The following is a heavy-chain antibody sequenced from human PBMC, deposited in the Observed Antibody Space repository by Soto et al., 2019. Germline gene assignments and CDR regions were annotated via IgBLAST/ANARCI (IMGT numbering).Heavy chain of an antibody. Sequence: SETLSLTCTVSGGSISSYYWSWIRQPPGKGLEWIGYIYYSGSTNYNPSLKSRVTISVDTSKNQFSLKLSSVTAADTAVYYCASPKIAFYNWFDPWGQGTPVTVSS. J-gene: IGHJ5*02. CDR2: IYYSGST. CDR1: GGSISSYY. D-gene: IGHD3-3*02. CDR3: ASPKIAFYNWFDP. V-gene: IGHV4-59*08.